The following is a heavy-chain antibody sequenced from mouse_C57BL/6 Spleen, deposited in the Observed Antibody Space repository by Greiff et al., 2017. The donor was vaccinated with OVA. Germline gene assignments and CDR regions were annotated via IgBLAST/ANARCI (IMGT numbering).Heavy chain of an antibody. CDR1: GFNIKDYY. V-gene: IGHV14-2*01. J-gene: IGHJ3*01. CDR2: IDPEDGET. Sequence: VTLKVSGAELVKPGASVKLSCTASGFNIKDYYMHWVKQRTEQGLEWIGRIDPEDGETKYAPKFQGKATITADTSSNTAYLQLSSLTSEDTAVYYCARGDTTVVDWFAYWGQGTLVTVSA. CDR3: ARGDTTVVDWFAY. D-gene: IGHD1-1*01.